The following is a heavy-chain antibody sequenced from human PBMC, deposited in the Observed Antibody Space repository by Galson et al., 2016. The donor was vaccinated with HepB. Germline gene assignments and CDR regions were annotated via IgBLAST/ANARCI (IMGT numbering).Heavy chain of an antibody. D-gene: IGHD3-10*02. V-gene: IGHV3-30*18. CDR3: AKRHEFCPPVGCSVDY. CDR1: GFIFRGYG. Sequence: SLRLSCAGSGFIFRGYGMHWVRQAPGKGLEWVAADSMGGRRKFYEDSVRGRFTISRDNSNNMLFLQMDSLRPDDTAVYYCAKRHEFCPPVGCSVDYWGQGTLVSVSS. CDR2: DSMGGRRK. J-gene: IGHJ4*02.